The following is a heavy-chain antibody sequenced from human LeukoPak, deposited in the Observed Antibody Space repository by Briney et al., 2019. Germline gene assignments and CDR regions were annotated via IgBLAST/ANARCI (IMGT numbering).Heavy chain of an antibody. Sequence: SETLSLTCTVSGGSISSYYWSWIRQPPGKGLEWIGYIYYSGSTNYNPSLKSRVTISVDTSKNQFSLKLSPVTAADTAVYYCARGLTTVVLDAFDIWGQGTMVTVSS. CDR3: ARGLTTVVLDAFDI. CDR1: GGSISSYY. CDR2: IYYSGST. V-gene: IGHV4-59*01. D-gene: IGHD4-23*01. J-gene: IGHJ3*02.